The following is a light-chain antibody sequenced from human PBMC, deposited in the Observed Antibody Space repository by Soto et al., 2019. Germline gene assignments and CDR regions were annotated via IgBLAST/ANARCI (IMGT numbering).Light chain of an antibody. CDR1: QDIITW. CDR3: QQTDSFPIT. V-gene: IGKV1-12*01. CDR2: TAS. J-gene: IGKJ5*01. Sequence: EIQRTQSPSSVTASVGDRFTITCLASQDIITWLAWYQQKPGKAPNLLIYTASNLQSGVPSRFSGSGSGTHFTLTISSLQPEDFGTYYCQQTDSFPITFGQGTRLEIK.